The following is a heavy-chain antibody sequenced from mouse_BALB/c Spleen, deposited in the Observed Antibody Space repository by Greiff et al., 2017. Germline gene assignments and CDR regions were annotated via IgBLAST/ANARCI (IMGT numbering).Heavy chain of an antibody. CDR2: IYPGNSDT. CDR1: GYTFTSYW. J-gene: IGHJ3*01. D-gene: IGHD1-1*01. Sequence: VQLQQSGTVLARPGASVKMSCKASGYTFTSYWMHWVKQRPGQGLEWIGAIYPGNSDTSYNQKFKGKAKLTAVTSTSTAYMELSSLTNEDSAVYYCTREETYYYGPWFAYWGQGTLVTVSA. V-gene: IGHV1-5*01. CDR3: TREETYYYGPWFAY.